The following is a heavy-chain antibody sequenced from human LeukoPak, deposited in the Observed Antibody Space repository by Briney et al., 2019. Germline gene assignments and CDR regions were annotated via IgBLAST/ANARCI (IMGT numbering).Heavy chain of an antibody. CDR2: INHSGST. CDR3: ARTKYCSSTSCYASGGDYFDY. V-gene: IGHV4-34*01. Sequence: NASETLSLTCAVYGGSFSGYYWSWICQPPGKGLEWIGEINHSGSTNYNPSLKSRVTISVDTSKNQFSLKLSSVTAADTAVYYCARTKYCSSTSCYASGGDYFDYWGQGTLVTVSS. CDR1: GGSFSGYY. J-gene: IGHJ4*02. D-gene: IGHD2-2*01.